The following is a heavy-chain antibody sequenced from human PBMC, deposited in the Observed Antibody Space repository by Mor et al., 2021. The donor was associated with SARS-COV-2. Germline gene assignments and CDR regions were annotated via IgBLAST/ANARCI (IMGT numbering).Heavy chain of an antibody. V-gene: IGHV4-59*01. D-gene: IGHD3-10*01. CDR3: VRDRPPASGSYSYY. CDR2: ISYTGST. Sequence: GLEWVGYISYTGSTNYNPSLKSRVTISVDTSKNQFFLRLSSVTAADTAVYFCVRDRPPASGSYSYY. J-gene: IGHJ6*01.